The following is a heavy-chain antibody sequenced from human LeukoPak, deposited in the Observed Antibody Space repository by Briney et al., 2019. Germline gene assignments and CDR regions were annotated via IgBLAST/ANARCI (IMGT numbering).Heavy chain of an antibody. Sequence: GGSLRLSCAASGFTFSSYAMHWVRQAPGKGLEGVAVISYDGSNKYYADSVKGRFTISRDNSKNTLYLQMNSLRAEDTAVYYCASRSDYWGQGTLVTVSS. J-gene: IGHJ4*02. CDR3: ASRSDY. V-gene: IGHV3-30-3*01. CDR2: ISYDGSNK. CDR1: GFTFSSYA.